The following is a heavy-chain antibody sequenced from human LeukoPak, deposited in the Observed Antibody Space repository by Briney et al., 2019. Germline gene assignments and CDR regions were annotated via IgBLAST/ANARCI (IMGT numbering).Heavy chain of an antibody. CDR3: AREGQLGWFDP. CDR2: IIPIFGTA. D-gene: IGHD1-1*01. V-gene: IGHV1-69*05. CDR1: GGTFSSYA. Sequence: ASVKVSCKASGGTFSSYAISWVRQAPGQGLEWMGGIIPIFGTANYAQKFQGRVTITRDTSASTAYMELSSLRSEDTAVYYCAREGQLGWFDPWGQGTLVTVSS. J-gene: IGHJ5*02.